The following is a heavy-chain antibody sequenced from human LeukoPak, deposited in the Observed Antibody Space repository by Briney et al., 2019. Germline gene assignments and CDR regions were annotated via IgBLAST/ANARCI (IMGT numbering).Heavy chain of an antibody. CDR3: ARGSSWSLYSRRSKYFQH. D-gene: IGHD6-13*01. J-gene: IGHJ1*01. CDR2: INHSGST. Sequence: SETLSLTCAVYGGSFSGYYWSWIRQPPGKGLEWIGEINHSGSTNYNPSLKSRVTISVDTSKNQFSLKLSSVTAADTAVYYCARGSSWSLYSRRSKYFQHWGQGTLVTVSS. CDR1: GGSFSGYY. V-gene: IGHV4-34*01.